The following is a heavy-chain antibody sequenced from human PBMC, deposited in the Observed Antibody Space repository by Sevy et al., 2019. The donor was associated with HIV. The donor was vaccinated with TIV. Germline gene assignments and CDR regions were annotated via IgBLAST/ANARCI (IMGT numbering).Heavy chain of an antibody. CDR3: ARETNDTVVVPAADQAISWFDP. CDR2: IRSYSSYL. V-gene: IGHV3-21*01. CDR1: FPLSRYN. J-gene: IGHJ5*02. Sequence: GSLGPPLCTLGFPLSRYNLNLVRPAPGKGLGWVSSIRSYSSYLYYPDSVKGRFTISRDKAQNSLYLQMISLRAEDTAVYYCARETNDTVVVPAADQAISWFDPWGQGTLVTVSS. D-gene: IGHD2-2*01.